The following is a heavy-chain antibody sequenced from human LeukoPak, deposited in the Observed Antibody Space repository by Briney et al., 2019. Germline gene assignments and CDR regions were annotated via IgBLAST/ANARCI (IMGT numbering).Heavy chain of an antibody. D-gene: IGHD2-2*01. Sequence: SETLSLTCTVSGGSISSYYWSWIRQPPGKGLEWIGYIYYSGSTNYNPSLKSRVTISVDTSKNQFSLKLSSVTAADTAVYYCARVRGYCSSTSCYEFDPWGQGTLVTVSS. CDR2: IYYSGST. V-gene: IGHV4-59*01. CDR3: ARVRGYCSSTSCYEFDP. J-gene: IGHJ5*02. CDR1: GGSISSYY.